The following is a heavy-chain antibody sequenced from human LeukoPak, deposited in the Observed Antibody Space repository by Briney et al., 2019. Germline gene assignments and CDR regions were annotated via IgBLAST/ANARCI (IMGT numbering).Heavy chain of an antibody. J-gene: IGHJ3*02. D-gene: IGHD1-26*01. CDR3: ARDSARWDSNDAFDI. CDR1: GLTHSRYA. Sequence: GGSLRLSCAASGLTHSRYAMHWVRQAPGKGLEWVAVIPYDGSNKYYADSVKGRFTISRDNSKNTLYLQMNSLRAEDTAVYYCARDSARWDSNDAFDIWGQGTMVTVSS. CDR2: IPYDGSNK. V-gene: IGHV3-30*01.